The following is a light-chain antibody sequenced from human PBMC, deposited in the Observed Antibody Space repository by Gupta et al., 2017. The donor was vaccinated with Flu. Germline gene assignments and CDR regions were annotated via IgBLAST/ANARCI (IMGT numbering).Light chain of an antibody. Sequence: QSVLAQPPSASGTPGQRVTISSSGSSSNIGSNAVHWYQQVPGTAPKLLIYDNNQRPSGVPDRFSGSKSGTSASLAISGLQSEDEADYYCAAWDDSLNGHYVFGTGTEVTVL. V-gene: IGLV1-44*01. CDR3: AAWDDSLNGHYV. CDR2: DNN. J-gene: IGLJ1*01. CDR1: SSNIGSNA.